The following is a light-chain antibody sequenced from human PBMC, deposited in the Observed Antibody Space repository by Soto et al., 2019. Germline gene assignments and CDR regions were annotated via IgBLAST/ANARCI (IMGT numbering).Light chain of an antibody. Sequence: QSVLTQPASVSGSPGQSITISCTGTSSDVGGYNYVSWYQHHPCKAPKLMIYDVSKPPAGVSNRFSGSKSGNTASLTISGLQAEDDADYYCSSYTSSSTLVFGGGTKLTVL. V-gene: IGLV2-14*03. CDR1: SSDVGGYNY. CDR3: SSYTSSSTLV. J-gene: IGLJ2*01. CDR2: DVS.